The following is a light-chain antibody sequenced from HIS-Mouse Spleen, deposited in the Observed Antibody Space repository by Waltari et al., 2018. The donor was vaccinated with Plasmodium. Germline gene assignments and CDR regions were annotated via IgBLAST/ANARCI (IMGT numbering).Light chain of an antibody. Sequence: SYELTQPPSVSVSPGQTARITCSGDALPTKYAYWYQQKSGQAPVLVSYEDSKRPSGSPERFCGSSSGTMATLTSSGAQVEYEADYYCYSTDSSGNHRVFGGGTKLTVL. V-gene: IGLV3-10*01. CDR3: YSTDSSGNHRV. CDR2: EDS. CDR1: ALPTKY. J-gene: IGLJ3*02.